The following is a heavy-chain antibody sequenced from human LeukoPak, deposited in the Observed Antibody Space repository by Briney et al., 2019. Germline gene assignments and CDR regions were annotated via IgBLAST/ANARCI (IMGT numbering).Heavy chain of an antibody. CDR1: GFKFDEYA. V-gene: IGHV3-9*01. J-gene: IGHJ4*02. CDR3: VKGPSASSGSYYSFQY. Sequence: GGSLRLSCAASGFKFDEYAMHWVRQPPGKGLQWVSVITSKSVNTGYADSVKGRFTISRDNAKRSLYLQMTGLSAEDTALYYCVKGPSASSGSYYSFQYWGQGALVTVSS. CDR2: ITSKSVNT. D-gene: IGHD3-10*01.